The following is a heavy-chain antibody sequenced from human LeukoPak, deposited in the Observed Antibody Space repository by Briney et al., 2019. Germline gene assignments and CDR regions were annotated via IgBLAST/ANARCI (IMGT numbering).Heavy chain of an antibody. Sequence: PGGSLRLSCAASGFTFSNAWMSWVRQAPGKGLEWVGRIKSKTDGGTTDYAAPVKGRFTISRDDSKNTLYLQMNSLKTEDTAVCYCTTVEFRGYCSSTSCPDWGQGTLVTVSS. D-gene: IGHD2-2*01. V-gene: IGHV3-15*01. CDR3: TTVEFRGYCSSTSCPD. CDR1: GFTFSNAW. CDR2: IKSKTDGGTT. J-gene: IGHJ4*02.